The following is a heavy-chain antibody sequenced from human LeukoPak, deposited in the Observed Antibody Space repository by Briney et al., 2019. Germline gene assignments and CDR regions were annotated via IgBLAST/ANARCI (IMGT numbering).Heavy chain of an antibody. Sequence: GGSLRLSCAASGFTFSSYWMSWVRQAPGKGLEWVANIKQDGSEKYYVDSVKGRFTISRDNAKNSLYLQMNSLRAEDTAVYYRARDPSLYYDFWSGYYDYWGQGTLVTVSS. D-gene: IGHD3-3*01. CDR2: IKQDGSEK. J-gene: IGHJ4*02. CDR3: ARDPSLYYDFWSGYYDY. CDR1: GFTFSSYW. V-gene: IGHV3-7*01.